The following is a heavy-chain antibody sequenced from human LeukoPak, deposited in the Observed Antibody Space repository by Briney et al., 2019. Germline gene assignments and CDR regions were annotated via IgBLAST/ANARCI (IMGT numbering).Heavy chain of an antibody. CDR3: ARGPQIGWFDP. V-gene: IGHV4-34*01. J-gene: IGHJ5*02. D-gene: IGHD3-22*01. CDR1: GGSISSYY. Sequence: SETLSLTCTVSGGSISSYYWSWIRQPPGKGLEWIGEINHSGSTNYNPSLKSRVTISVDTSKNQFSLKLSSVTAADTAVYYCARGPQIGWFDPWGQGTLVTVSS. CDR2: INHSGST.